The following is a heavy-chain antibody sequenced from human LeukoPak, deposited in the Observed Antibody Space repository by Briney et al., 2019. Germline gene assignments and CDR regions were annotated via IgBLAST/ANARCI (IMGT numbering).Heavy chain of an antibody. CDR1: GGSISSYY. D-gene: IGHD3-3*01. CDR2: IYTSGST. J-gene: IGHJ5*02. Sequence: PSETLSLTCTVSGGSISSYYWSWIRQPAGKGLEWIGRIYTSGSTNYNPSLKSRVTMSVDTSKNQFSLKLSSVTAADTAVYYCARDGDRSGYYMGMYNWFDPWGQGTLVTVSS. CDR3: ARDGDRSGYYMGMYNWFDP. V-gene: IGHV4-4*07.